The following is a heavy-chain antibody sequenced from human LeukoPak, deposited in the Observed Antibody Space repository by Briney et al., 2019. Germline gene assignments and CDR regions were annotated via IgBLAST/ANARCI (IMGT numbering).Heavy chain of an antibody. CDR3: ARDPNALDF. Sequence: PGGSLRLSCAASGFTFSSYAMHWVRQAPGKGLEWVAVISYGGSNKYYADSVKGRFTISRDNSKNTLYLQMNSLRAEDTAVYYCARDPNALDFWGQGTLVTVSS. J-gene: IGHJ4*02. V-gene: IGHV3-30-3*01. CDR1: GFTFSSYA. CDR2: ISYGGSNK.